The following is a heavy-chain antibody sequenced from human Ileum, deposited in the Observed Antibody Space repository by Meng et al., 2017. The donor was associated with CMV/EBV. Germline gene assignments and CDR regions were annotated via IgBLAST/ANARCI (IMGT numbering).Heavy chain of an antibody. J-gene: IGHJ2*01. CDR3: ARGDPDGYCAGGSCYRYWYFDV. CDR1: GRYISSYS. Sequence: HVQLQESGPVCVRASDTLPLTGTVSGRYISSYSLSWIRQPAGKGLEWIGRIYSSVGANYSPSLKSRATMSVDMSKNEVSLKLSAVTAADTAVYYCARGDPDGYCAGGSCYRYWYFDVWGRGTLVTVSS. CDR2: IYSSVGA. D-gene: IGHD2-15*01. V-gene: IGHV4-4*07.